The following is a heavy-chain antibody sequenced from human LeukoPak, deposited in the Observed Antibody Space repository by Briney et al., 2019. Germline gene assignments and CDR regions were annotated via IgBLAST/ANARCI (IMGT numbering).Heavy chain of an antibody. J-gene: IGHJ5*02. V-gene: IGHV3-21*01. CDR3: ARDLGYPNWFDP. CDR2: ISSSSSYI. D-gene: IGHD5-18*01. Sequence: GGSLRLSCAASGFTFSSYSMNWVPEAPGKGLEWVSSISSSSSYIYYADSVKGRFTISRDNAKNSLYLQMNSLRAEDTAVYYCARDLGYPNWFDPWGQGTLVTVSS. CDR1: GFTFSSYS.